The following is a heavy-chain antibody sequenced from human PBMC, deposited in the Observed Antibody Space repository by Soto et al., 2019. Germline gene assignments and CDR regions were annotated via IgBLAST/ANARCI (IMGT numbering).Heavy chain of an antibody. CDR3: ANDPFYYASRN. CDR2: ISGSGTTI. CDR1: GFTFSDYY. D-gene: IGHD3-10*01. V-gene: IGHV3-11*01. J-gene: IGHJ4*02. Sequence: QVHLVESGGGLVKPGGSLRLSCAASGFTFSDYYMTWIRQPPGKGLEWVSYISGSGTTIHYADSVKGRFTVSRDNARNSLYLQMDSLRAEDTAFYYCANDPFYYASRNWGQGTLVTVSS.